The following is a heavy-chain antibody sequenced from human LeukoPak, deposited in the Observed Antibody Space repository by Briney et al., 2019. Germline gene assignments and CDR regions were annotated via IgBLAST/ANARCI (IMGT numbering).Heavy chain of an antibody. D-gene: IGHD2-15*01. CDR2: ISFDGSNK. Sequence: GGSLSFSGAASGFTFSSYAMHWVRQAPGKGLKWVAVISFDGSNKYYADSVKGRFTISRDNSKNTLYLQMNSLRAEDTAVYYCARDPLGYCSGGSCYLDYYYGMDVWGQGTTVTVSS. CDR1: GFTFSSYA. J-gene: IGHJ6*02. V-gene: IGHV3-30*04. CDR3: ARDPLGYCSGGSCYLDYYYGMDV.